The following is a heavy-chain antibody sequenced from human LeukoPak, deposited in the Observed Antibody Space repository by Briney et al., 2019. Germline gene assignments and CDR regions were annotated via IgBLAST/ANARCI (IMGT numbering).Heavy chain of an antibody. CDR3: VRDFDWGPDY. CDR1: GYSFNNYW. D-gene: IGHD3-9*01. Sequence: GESLKISCKGSGYSFNNYWIGWVRQMPGKGLEWMGWIYGHDGGTNFAQKFQDRVTMTRDTSITTAHMELTSLTPDDTAVYYCVRDFDWGPDYWGQGTLVTVSS. V-gene: IGHV1-2*02. CDR2: IYGHDGGT. J-gene: IGHJ4*02.